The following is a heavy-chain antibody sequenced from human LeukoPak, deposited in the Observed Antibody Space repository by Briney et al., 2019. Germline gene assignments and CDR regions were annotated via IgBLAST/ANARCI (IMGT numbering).Heavy chain of an antibody. J-gene: IGHJ4*02. CDR1: GFTFSSYS. Sequence: GGSLRLSCAASGFTFSSYSMNWVRQAPGKGLEWVSYISSSSSVIYYADSVKGRFTISRDNAKNSLYLQMNSLRAEDTAVYYCARGGITGTPPGYWGQGTLVTVSS. V-gene: IGHV3-48*04. D-gene: IGHD1-14*01. CDR2: ISSSSSVI. CDR3: ARGGITGTPPGY.